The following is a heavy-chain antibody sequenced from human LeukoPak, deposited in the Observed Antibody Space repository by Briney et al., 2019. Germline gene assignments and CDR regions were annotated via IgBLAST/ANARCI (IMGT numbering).Heavy chain of an antibody. CDR2: INHSGST. CDR3: ARHFRDILTGYYKAVFDY. V-gene: IGHV4-34*01. Sequence: SETLSLTCAVYGGSFSGYYWSWIRQPPGKGLEWIGEINHSGSTNYNPSLKSRVTISVDTSKNQFSLKLSSVTAADTAVYYCARHFRDILTGYYKAVFDYWGQGTLVTVSS. J-gene: IGHJ4*02. D-gene: IGHD3-9*01. CDR1: GGSFSGYY.